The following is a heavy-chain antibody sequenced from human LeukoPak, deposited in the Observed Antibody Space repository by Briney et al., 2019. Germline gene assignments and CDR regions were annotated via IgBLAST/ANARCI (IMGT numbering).Heavy chain of an antibody. D-gene: IGHD2-15*01. V-gene: IGHV4-34*01. CDR1: GGSFSGYY. J-gene: IGHJ4*02. CDR3: ARGKVVDY. CDR2: INHSGST. Sequence: SETLSLTCAVYGGSFSGYYWSWIRQPPGKGLEWIGEINHSGSTNYNPSLKSRVTISVDTSKNQFSLKLSSVTAADTAVYYCARGKVVDYWGQGTLVTVSS.